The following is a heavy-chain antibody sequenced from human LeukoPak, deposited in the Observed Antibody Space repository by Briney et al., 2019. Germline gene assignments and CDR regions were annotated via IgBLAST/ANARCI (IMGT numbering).Heavy chain of an antibody. CDR3: ARDGRISRRQQLVLDAFDI. V-gene: IGHV3-21*01. D-gene: IGHD6-13*01. J-gene: IGHJ3*02. Sequence: PGGSLRLSCAASGFTFSSYSMNWVRQAPGKGLEWVSSISSSSSYIYYADSVKGRFTISRDNAKNSLYLQMNSLRAEDTAVYYCARDGRISRRQQLVLDAFDIWGQGTMVTVSS. CDR1: GFTFSSYS. CDR2: ISSSSSYI.